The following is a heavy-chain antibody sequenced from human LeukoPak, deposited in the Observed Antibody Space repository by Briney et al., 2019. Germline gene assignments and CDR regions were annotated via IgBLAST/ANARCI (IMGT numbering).Heavy chain of an antibody. J-gene: IGHJ4*02. Sequence: GGSLRLSCVASGFTFSSYEMNWVRQAPGKGLEWVSYISSSGGTIYYADSVKGRFTISRDNAKNSLYLQMNSLRAEDTAVYYCARDAAPSEYGDLHYFDYWGQGTLVTVSA. CDR2: ISSSGGTI. CDR3: ARDAAPSEYGDLHYFDY. V-gene: IGHV3-48*03. D-gene: IGHD4-17*01. CDR1: GFTFSSYE.